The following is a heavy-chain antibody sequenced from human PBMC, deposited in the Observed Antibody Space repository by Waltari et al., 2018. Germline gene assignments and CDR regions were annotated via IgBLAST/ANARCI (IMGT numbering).Heavy chain of an antibody. CDR1: GANSDSNY. CDR2: IFADGTT. J-gene: IGHJ1*01. Sequence: EVFLQQFGGGLVQPGGSLKLSCVVSGANSDSNYLNWLRQAPGKGLEWISVIFADGTTHYSDSVRGRFVISRDKSENTLYLQMNIVRPDDSSVYYCSRGGHPNSWGQGTLVTVSS. CDR3: SRGGHPNS. V-gene: IGHV3-66*02. D-gene: IGHD2-15*01.